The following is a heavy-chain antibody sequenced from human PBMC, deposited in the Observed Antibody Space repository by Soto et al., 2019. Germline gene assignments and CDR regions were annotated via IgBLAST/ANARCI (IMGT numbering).Heavy chain of an antibody. Sequence: GGSLRLSCAASGFTLSSYGMHWVRQAPGKGLEWGAVISNDGSNKYYADSVNGRFSISRDNSKNTLYLQMNSLRAEDTAVYYCARSPFLQKYYYDSSGPSWGQGTMVTVSS. CDR1: GFTLSSYG. CDR2: ISNDGSNK. J-gene: IGHJ3*01. V-gene: IGHV3-30*03. D-gene: IGHD3-22*01. CDR3: ARSPFLQKYYYDSSGPS.